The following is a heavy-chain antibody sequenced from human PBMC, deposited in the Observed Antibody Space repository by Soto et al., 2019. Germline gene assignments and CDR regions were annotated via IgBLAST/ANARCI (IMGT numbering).Heavy chain of an antibody. CDR3: AKDGQYQLRSLHYYYGMDV. Sequence: QVQLVESGGGVVQPGRSLRLSCAASGFTFSSYGMHWVRQAPGKGLEWVAVISYDGSNKYYADSVKGRFTISRDNSKNTLYLQMNSLRAEDTAVYYCAKDGQYQLRSLHYYYGMDVWGQGTTVTVSS. CDR2: ISYDGSNK. D-gene: IGHD2-2*01. CDR1: GFTFSSYG. V-gene: IGHV3-30*18. J-gene: IGHJ6*02.